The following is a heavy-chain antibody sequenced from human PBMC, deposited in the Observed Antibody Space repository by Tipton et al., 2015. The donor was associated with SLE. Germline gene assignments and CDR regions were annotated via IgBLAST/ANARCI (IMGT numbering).Heavy chain of an antibody. D-gene: IGHD6-19*01. Sequence: TLSLTCFVSGDYITSDIYYWGWIRQPPGKGLEWIGSVYDSGTTYYNPSLKSRVTMSVDTSKTQFSLKLNSLTAADTAVYYCARAVAVAGIHYYSVDIWGQGTTVTVSS. CDR1: GDYITSDIYY. V-gene: IGHV4-39*07. CDR2: VYDSGTT. CDR3: ARAVAVAGIHYYSVDI. J-gene: IGHJ6*02.